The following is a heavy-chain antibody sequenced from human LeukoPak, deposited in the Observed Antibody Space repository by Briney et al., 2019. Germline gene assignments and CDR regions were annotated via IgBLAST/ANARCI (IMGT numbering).Heavy chain of an antibody. Sequence: SETLSLTCTVSGGSISSFYWSWIRQFPGKGLEWIGYIYNSGGTKYNPSLKSRVTISVDTSKNQFFLKLSSVTAADTAVYYCSRTGTTDYWGQGTLDTVSS. V-gene: IGHV4-59*01. CDR1: GGSISSFY. CDR3: SRTGTTDY. D-gene: IGHD1-7*01. CDR2: IYNSGGT. J-gene: IGHJ4*02.